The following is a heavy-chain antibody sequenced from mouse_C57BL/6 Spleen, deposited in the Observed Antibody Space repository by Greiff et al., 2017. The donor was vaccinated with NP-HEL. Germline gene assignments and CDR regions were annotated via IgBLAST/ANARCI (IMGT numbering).Heavy chain of an antibody. V-gene: IGHV1-69*01. J-gene: IGHJ3*01. D-gene: IGHD2-1*01. CDR3: AFYGNYDVPLAY. CDR2: IDPSVSYT. Sequence: VQLQQPGAELVMPGASVKLSCKASGYTFTSYWMHWVKQRPGQGLEWIGEIDPSVSYTNYNQKFKGKSTLTVDKSSSTAYMQLSSLTSEDSAVYYCAFYGNYDVPLAYWGQGTLVTVSA. CDR1: GYTFTSYW.